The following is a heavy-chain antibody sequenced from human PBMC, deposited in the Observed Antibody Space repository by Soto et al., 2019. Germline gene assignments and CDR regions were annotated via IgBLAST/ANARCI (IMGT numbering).Heavy chain of an antibody. CDR3: AKGKGVGATPDGANC. Sequence: EVQVLESGGGLVQPAGSLRLSCAASGFTFSNYGMNWVRQAPGKGLEWVSGIRSDGDTTYNSDSVKGRFTVSRDTSKNTVYLQMNSLRAEDTAVYYCAKGKGVGATPDGANCWGQGTLVTVSS. CDR1: GFTFSNYG. J-gene: IGHJ4*02. CDR2: IRSDGDTT. V-gene: IGHV3-23*01. D-gene: IGHD1-26*01.